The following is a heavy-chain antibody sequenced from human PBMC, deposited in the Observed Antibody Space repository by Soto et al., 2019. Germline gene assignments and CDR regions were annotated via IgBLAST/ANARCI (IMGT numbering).Heavy chain of an antibody. CDR1: EFTLNNHA. J-gene: IGHJ4*02. CDR2: ISGTGEIT. D-gene: IGHD3-16*01. Sequence: EVQLLESGGGLVQPGGSLRLCCAASEFTLNNHAMSWVRQAPGKGLEWVSTISGTGEITYYADSVKGRFTVSRDKSKNTLLLQMNSLRVEDTAVYYCATSQYLQLLLTDWGQGTLVTVSS. V-gene: IGHV3-23*01. CDR3: ATSQYLQLLLTD.